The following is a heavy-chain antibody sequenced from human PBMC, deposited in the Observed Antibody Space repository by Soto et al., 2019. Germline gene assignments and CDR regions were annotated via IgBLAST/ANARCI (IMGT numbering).Heavy chain of an antibody. D-gene: IGHD2-15*01. CDR1: GYTFTSYG. V-gene: IGHV1-18*01. CDR3: ASASLGVAAPLYYYYYGMDV. Sequence: QVQLVQSGAEVKKPGASVKVSCKASGYTFTSYGISWVRQAPGQGLEWMGWISAYNGNTNYAQKLQGRVTMTTDTSTSTAYMELRSLRSDDTAVYYCASASLGVAAPLYYYYYGMDVWGQGTTVTVSS. CDR2: ISAYNGNT. J-gene: IGHJ6*02.